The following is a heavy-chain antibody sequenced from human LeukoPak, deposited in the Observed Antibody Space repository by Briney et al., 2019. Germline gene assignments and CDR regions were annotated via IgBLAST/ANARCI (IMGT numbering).Heavy chain of an antibody. CDR2: IYPGGST. V-gene: IGHV3-53*01. J-gene: IGHJ5*02. Sequence: SGGSLRLSCAASGFSVNRNYMSWVRQAPGKGLEWVSVIYPGGSTYYAESVKGRFTISRDNSKNTLFLQTNSLRAEDTAMYYCARDVSGYGPFDPWGQGTLVTVSS. D-gene: IGHD5-12*01. CDR1: GFSVNRNY. CDR3: ARDVSGYGPFDP.